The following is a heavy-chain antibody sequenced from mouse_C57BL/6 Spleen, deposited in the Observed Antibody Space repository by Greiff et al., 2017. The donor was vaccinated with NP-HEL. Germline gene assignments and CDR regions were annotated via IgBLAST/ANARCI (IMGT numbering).Heavy chain of an antibody. D-gene: IGHD2-10*02. CDR3: ARQYGNYPMDY. V-gene: IGHV5-9*01. CDR2: ISGGGGNT. J-gene: IGHJ4*01. Sequence: EVQLVESGGGLVKPGGSLKLSCAASGFTFSSYTMSWVRQTPEKRLEWVATISGGGGNTYYPDSVKGRFTISRDNAKNTLYLQMSSLRSEDTALYYCARQYGNYPMDYWGQGTSVTVSS. CDR1: GFTFSSYT.